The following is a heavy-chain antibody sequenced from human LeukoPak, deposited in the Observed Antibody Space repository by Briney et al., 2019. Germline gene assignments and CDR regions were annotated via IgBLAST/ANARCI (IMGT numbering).Heavy chain of an antibody. J-gene: IGHJ4*02. Sequence: GASVKVSCKASGGTFSSYAISWVRQAPGQGLEWMGGIIPIFGTANYAQKLQGRVTMTTDTSTSTAYMELRSLRSDDTAVYYCARDPRHYYDSSGYYDYWGQGTLVTVSS. V-gene: IGHV1-69*05. CDR1: GGTFSSYA. CDR2: IIPIFGTA. CDR3: ARDPRHYYDSSGYYDY. D-gene: IGHD3-22*01.